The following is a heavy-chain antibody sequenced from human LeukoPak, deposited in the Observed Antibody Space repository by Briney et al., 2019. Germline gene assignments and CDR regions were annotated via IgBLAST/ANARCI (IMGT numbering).Heavy chain of an antibody. J-gene: IGHJ4*02. D-gene: IGHD4-17*01. CDR2: IYHSGST. CDR1: GGSISSGGYS. Sequence: SQTLSLTCAVSGGSISSGGYSWSWIRQPPGKGLEWIGYIYHSGSTYYNPSLKSRVTISVDRSKNQFSLKLSSVTAADTAVYYCAAQGTTRDFDYWGQGTLVTVSS. V-gene: IGHV4-30-2*01. CDR3: AAQGTTRDFDY.